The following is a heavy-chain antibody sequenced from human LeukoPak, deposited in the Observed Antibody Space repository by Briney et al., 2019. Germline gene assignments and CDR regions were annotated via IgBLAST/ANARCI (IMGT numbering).Heavy chain of an antibody. Sequence: GGSLRLSCAASGFTFSDYYMSWIRQAPGKGLEWVSYISSSGSTIYYADSVKARFTISRDDAQNSLYLQMNSLRAEDTAVYYCAKNTWKSSDSGRGRMDVWGQGTTVTVSS. D-gene: IGHD3-10*01. J-gene: IGHJ6*02. V-gene: IGHV3-11*04. CDR3: AKNTWKSSDSGRGRMDV. CDR1: GFTFSDYY. CDR2: ISSSGSTI.